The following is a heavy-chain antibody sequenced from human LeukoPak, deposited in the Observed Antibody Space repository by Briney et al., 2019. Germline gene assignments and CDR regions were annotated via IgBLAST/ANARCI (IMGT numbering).Heavy chain of an antibody. CDR2: IYYSGST. Sequence: PSETLSLTCTVSGGSISSNTYYWGWIRQPPGKGLEWIGSIYYSGSTYYNPSLKSRVTISVDTSKNQFSLKLSSVTAADTAVYYCARYYDFWSSYSSYYYMDVWGKGTTVTVSS. CDR3: ARYYDFWSSYSSYYYMDV. D-gene: IGHD3-3*01. J-gene: IGHJ6*03. V-gene: IGHV4-39*07. CDR1: GGSISSNTYY.